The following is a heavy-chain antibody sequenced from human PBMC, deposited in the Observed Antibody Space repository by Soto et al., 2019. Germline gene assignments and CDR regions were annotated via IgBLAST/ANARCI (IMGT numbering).Heavy chain of an antibody. CDR2: MDPRNGNT. CDR3: ARDLGDFRSTSGVSLYVMDV. D-gene: IGHD3-3*01. Sequence: QVQLVQSGAEVKKPGASVKVSCKASGYTFSNFDINWVRQAPGQGLEWVGWMDPRNGNTGYAEKFQGRVTMTGNTAISTAYMELSSLRSEDTAVYYCARDLGDFRSTSGVSLYVMDVWGQGTTVIVS. V-gene: IGHV1-8*01. CDR1: GYTFSNFD. J-gene: IGHJ6*02.